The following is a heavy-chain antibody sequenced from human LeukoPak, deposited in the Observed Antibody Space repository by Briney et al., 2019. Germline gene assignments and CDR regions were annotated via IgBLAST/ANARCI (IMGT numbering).Heavy chain of an antibody. CDR3: ARGPERTGVGTRYYYDMDV. CDR1: GFTFSSYA. Sequence: GGSLRLSCAASGFTFSSYAMHWVRQAPGKGLEGVAVISYDGSNKYYADSVKGRFTISRDNTKNTLYLQMNSLRAEDTAVYYCARGPERTGVGTRYYYDMDVWGQGTTVTVSS. V-gene: IGHV3-30-3*01. CDR2: ISYDGSNK. J-gene: IGHJ6*02. D-gene: IGHD2-8*01.